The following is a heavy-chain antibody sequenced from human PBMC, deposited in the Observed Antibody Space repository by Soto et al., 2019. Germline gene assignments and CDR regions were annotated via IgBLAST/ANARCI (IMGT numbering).Heavy chain of an antibody. Sequence: QVQLVESGGGVVQPGRSLRLSCAASGFTFSIYGMHWVRQAPGKGLEWVAVIWYDGSNKYYADSVKGRFTISRDNSKNTLYLKMNSLGAEDTARYYCAGDSEDTMTGGGMDVWGQGTTVTVSS. CDR3: AGDSEDTMTGGGMDV. CDR1: GFTFSIYG. J-gene: IGHJ6*02. D-gene: IGHD3-22*01. V-gene: IGHV3-33*01. CDR2: IWYDGSNK.